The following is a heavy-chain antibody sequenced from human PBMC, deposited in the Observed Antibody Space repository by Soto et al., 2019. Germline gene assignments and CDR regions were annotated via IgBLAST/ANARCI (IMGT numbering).Heavy chain of an antibody. J-gene: IGHJ6*02. Sequence: GGSLRLSCAASGFTFDDYTMHWVRQAPGKGLEWVSLISWDGGSTYYADSVKGRFTISRDNSKNSLYLQMNSLRTEDTALYYCAKDILVSGSSYYYYYGMDVWGQGTTVTVSS. CDR1: GFTFDDYT. CDR2: ISWDGGST. V-gene: IGHV3-43*01. CDR3: AKDILVSGSSYYYYYGMDV. D-gene: IGHD6-19*01.